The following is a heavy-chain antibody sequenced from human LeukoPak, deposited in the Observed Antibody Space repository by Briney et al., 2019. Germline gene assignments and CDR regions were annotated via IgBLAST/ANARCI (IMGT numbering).Heavy chain of an antibody. D-gene: IGHD5-24*01. Sequence: PGRSLRLSCAASGFTFDDYAMHWVRQAPGKGLEWVSGISWNSGSIGYADSVKGRFTISRDNAKNSLYLQMNSLRAEDTALYYCAKDTSARWLQLAGYFDYWGQGTLVTVSS. CDR1: GFTFDDYA. J-gene: IGHJ4*02. V-gene: IGHV3-9*01. CDR2: ISWNSGSI. CDR3: AKDTSARWLQLAGYFDY.